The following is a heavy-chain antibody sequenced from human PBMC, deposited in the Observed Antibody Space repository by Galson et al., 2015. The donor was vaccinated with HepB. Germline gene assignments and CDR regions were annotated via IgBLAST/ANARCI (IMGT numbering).Heavy chain of an antibody. V-gene: IGHV3-33*01. CDR2: IWSDGSNT. J-gene: IGHJ4*02. D-gene: IGHD2-21*01. CDR3: ARMVNLDGNPSKGPLDY. CDR1: GFRFRNYA. Sequence: SLRLSCAASGFRFRNYAMHWVRQAPVTGLEWVAVIWSDGSNTTYADSVKGRFTISRDDSKNTLYLQMNTLRGEDTAVYHCARMVNLDGNPSKGPLDYWGQATLATVSS.